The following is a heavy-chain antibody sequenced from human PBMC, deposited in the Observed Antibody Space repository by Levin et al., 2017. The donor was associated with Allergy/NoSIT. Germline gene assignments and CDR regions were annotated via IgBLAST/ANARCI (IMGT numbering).Heavy chain of an antibody. D-gene: IGHD5/OR15-5a*01. Sequence: PGGSLRLSCAASGFSFGSYWMSWVRQAPGKGLEWLANIKQDGTKKTYVDSVKGRFTISTDNAKNSLSLQMSSLIAERPAVSYCARGQSTQLNWGQGTLVIVSS. CDR1: GFSFGSYW. J-gene: IGHJ4*02. CDR3: ARGQSTQLN. V-gene: IGHV3-7*04. CDR2: IKQDGTKK.